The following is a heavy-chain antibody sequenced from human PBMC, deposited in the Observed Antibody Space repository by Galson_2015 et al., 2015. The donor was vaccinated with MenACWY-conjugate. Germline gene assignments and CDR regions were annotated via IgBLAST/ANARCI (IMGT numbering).Heavy chain of an antibody. V-gene: IGHV1-18*04. J-gene: IGHJ4*02. CDR3: ARSRAWFPPDY. Sequence: SVKVSCKASAETFSSHGISWVRQAPGQGLEWMGWISTYNGNTNYAQRFQGRVTMTTDRSTNTAYMELRSLRFDDTAVYYCARSRAWFPPDYWGQGTLVTVSS. D-gene: IGHD3-10*01. CDR1: AETFSSHG. CDR2: ISTYNGNT.